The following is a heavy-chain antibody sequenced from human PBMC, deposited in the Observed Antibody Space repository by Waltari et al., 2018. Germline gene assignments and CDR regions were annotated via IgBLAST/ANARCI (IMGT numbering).Heavy chain of an antibody. CDR2: IFYSGTT. CDR3: ARHWGLGGDWN. D-gene: IGHD2-21*01. Sequence: QVQLQESGPGLVRPSETLSLPCRISGGSITPYYWAWIRQPPGKGLEWIGYIFYSGTTNYSPSLTSRVTISADTWKNQVSLKVRSVTAADTAVYYCARHWGLGGDWNWGQGTLVTVS. CDR1: GGSITPYY. J-gene: IGHJ4*02. V-gene: IGHV4-59*08.